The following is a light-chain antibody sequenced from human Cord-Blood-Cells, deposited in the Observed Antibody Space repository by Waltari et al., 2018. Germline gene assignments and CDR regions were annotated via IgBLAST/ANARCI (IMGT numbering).Light chain of an antibody. CDR1: ESVSSSY. J-gene: IGKJ2*03. CDR2: GAS. CDR3: QQYGSSPPYS. Sequence: ELVLKQSPGTLCLSPGERATLSCRASESVSSSYLAWYQQKPGQAPMLLIYGASSRATGIPDRFSGSGSGTYFTLTISRLEPEDFAVYYCQQYGSSPPYSFGQGTKLEIK. V-gene: IGKV3-20*01.